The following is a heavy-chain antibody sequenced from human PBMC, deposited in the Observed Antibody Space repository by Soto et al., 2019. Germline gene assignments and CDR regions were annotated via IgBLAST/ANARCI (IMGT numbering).Heavy chain of an antibody. D-gene: IGHD6-13*01. CDR3: AREERDEVGYFDY. Sequence: ASVKVSCKASGYTFTSYFMHWGRHAPGQGLEWMGMINPSGGSTSYAQKFQGRVTITTDTSTSTAYMELSSLRSEDTAVYYCAREERDEVGYFDYWGQGTLVTVSS. J-gene: IGHJ4*02. CDR2: INPSGGST. CDR1: GYTFTSYF. V-gene: IGHV1-46*01.